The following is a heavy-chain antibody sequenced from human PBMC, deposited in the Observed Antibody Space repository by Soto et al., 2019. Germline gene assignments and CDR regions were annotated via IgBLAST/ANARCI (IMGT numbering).Heavy chain of an antibody. CDR2: FDPEDGET. CDR3: ATDIRRAYDFWSGYYPKYYFDY. V-gene: IGHV1-24*01. Sequence: ASVKVSCKVSGYTLTELSMHWVRQAPGKGLEWMGGFDPEDGETIYAQKFQGRVTMTEDTSTDTAYMELGSLRSEDTAVYYCATDIRRAYDFWSGYYPKYYFDYWGQGTLVTVSS. CDR1: GYTLTELS. J-gene: IGHJ4*02. D-gene: IGHD3-3*01.